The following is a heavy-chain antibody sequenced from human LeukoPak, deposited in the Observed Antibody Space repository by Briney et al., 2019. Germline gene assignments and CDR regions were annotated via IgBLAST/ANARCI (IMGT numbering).Heavy chain of an antibody. J-gene: IGHJ4*02. V-gene: IGHV3-7*01. CDR3: ARGQFGGVIVPDY. Sequence: SGGSLRLSCVASGFPFSSYWMTWVRQAPGKGLEWVANIKQDGSKKSYVDSVKGRFTISRDNAKNSLYLQMNSLRAEDTAVYYCARGQFGGVIVPDYWGQGTLVTVSS. D-gene: IGHD3-16*02. CDR2: IKQDGSKK. CDR1: GFPFSSYW.